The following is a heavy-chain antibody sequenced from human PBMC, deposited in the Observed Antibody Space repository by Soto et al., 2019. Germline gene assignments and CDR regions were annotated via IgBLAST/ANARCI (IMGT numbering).Heavy chain of an antibody. CDR2: VDHSGRT. J-gene: IGHJ4*02. Sequence: SETLSLTCAVPGYSINSDYYWGWIRQPPGKGLEWIGSVDHSGRTYYSPSLRSRLTIFIDTSKNQFSLRLTSVTAADTAMYFCAKKGYYPSGKINLFDSWGPGTLVTVSS. CDR1: GYSINSDYY. D-gene: IGHD3-10*01. V-gene: IGHV4-38-2*01. CDR3: AKKGYYPSGKINLFDS.